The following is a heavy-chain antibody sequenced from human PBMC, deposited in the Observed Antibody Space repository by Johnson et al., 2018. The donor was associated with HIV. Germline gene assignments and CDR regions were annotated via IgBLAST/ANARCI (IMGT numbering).Heavy chain of an antibody. Sequence: QVQLVESGGGVVQPGGSLRLSCAASGFTFSTFGMHWVRQAPGKGLEWVSFKRYDGSNKYYADFVKGRFTTSRDNFKNTLYLQMNSLKTEDTAVYYCTTEAYSSSSAAFDIWGQGTMVTVSS. D-gene: IGHD6-6*01. CDR2: KRYDGSNK. CDR1: GFTFSTFG. CDR3: TTEAYSSSSAAFDI. V-gene: IGHV3-30*02. J-gene: IGHJ3*02.